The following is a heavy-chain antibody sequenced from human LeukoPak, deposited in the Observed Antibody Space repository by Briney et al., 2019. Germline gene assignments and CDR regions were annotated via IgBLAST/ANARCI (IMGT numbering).Heavy chain of an antibody. J-gene: IGHJ5*02. CDR1: GFTVSSNF. CDR3: AIWFGELSGS. D-gene: IGHD3-10*01. Sequence: GGSLRLSCAASGFTVSSNFMSWVRQAPGKGLEWVSVIYSGGSTYYADSVKGRFTISRDNSKNTLYLQMNSLRAEDTAVCYCAIWFGELSGSWGQGTLVTVSS. CDR2: IYSGGST. V-gene: IGHV3-53*01.